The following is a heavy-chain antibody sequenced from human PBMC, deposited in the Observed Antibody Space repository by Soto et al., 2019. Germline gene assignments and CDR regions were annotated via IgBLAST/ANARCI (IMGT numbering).Heavy chain of an antibody. CDR1: GGSFSGYY. V-gene: IGHV4-34*01. CDR3: ARGLRFLEWLLENYYYGMDV. CDR2: INHSGGT. J-gene: IGHJ6*02. Sequence: PSETLSLTCAVYGGSFSGYYWSWIRQPPGKGLEWIGEINHSGGTNYNPSLKSRVTISVDTSKNQFSLKLSSVTAADTAVYYCARGLRFLEWLLENYYYGMDVWGQGTTVTVSS. D-gene: IGHD3-3*01.